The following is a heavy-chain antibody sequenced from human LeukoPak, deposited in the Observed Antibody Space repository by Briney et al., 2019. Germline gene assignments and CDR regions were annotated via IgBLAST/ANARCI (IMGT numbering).Heavy chain of an antibody. V-gene: IGHV1-46*01. CDR1: GYTFTNYY. D-gene: IGHD1-1*01. J-gene: IGHJ4*02. Sequence: GASVKVSCKASGYTFTNYYMHWVRQAPGQGLEWMGVIHTGGATTTYTQKFQGRVAMTRDTSTSTVYMRLSSLGSEDTAVYYCARDGTHHSWDYWGQGTLVTVSS. CDR2: IHTGGATT. CDR3: ARDGTHHSWDY.